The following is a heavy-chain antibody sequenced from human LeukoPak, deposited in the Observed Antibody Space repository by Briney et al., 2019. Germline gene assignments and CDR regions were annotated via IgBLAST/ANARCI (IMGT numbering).Heavy chain of an antibody. D-gene: IGHD2-2*01. Sequence: SETLPLTCAVYGGSFSGYYWSWIRQPPGKGLEWIGEINHSGSINYNPSLKSRVTMSADTSKNHFSLHLNSVTAADTAVYYCAGSVPAPKEFAFWGQGALVTVSS. J-gene: IGHJ4*02. CDR1: GGSFSGYY. CDR2: INHSGSI. V-gene: IGHV4-34*01. CDR3: AGSVPAPKEFAF.